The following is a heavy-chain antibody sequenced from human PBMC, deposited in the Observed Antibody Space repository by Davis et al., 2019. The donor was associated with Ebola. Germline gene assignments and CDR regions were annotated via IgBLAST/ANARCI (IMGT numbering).Heavy chain of an antibody. CDR3: AREIGIAAAGFDY. J-gene: IGHJ4*02. CDR1: GFTFSSYS. V-gene: IGHV3-21*01. CDR2: ISSSSSYI. D-gene: IGHD6-13*01. Sequence: GGSLRLSCAASGFTFSSYSMNWVRQAPGKGLEWVSSISSSSSYIYYADSVKGRFTISRDNAKNSLYLQMHSLRAEDTAVYYCAREIGIAAAGFDYWGQGTLVTVSS.